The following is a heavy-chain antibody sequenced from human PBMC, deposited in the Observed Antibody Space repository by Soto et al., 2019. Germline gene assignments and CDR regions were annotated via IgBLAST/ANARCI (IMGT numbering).Heavy chain of an antibody. CDR1: GGSFSGYY. CDR2: INHSGST. J-gene: IGHJ4*02. V-gene: IGHV4-34*01. CDR3: ARMYYYDSGDQSGDY. D-gene: IGHD3-22*01. Sequence: SETLSLTCAVYGGSFSGYYWSWIRQPPGKGLEWIGEINHSGSTNYNPSLKSRVTISVDTSKNQFSLKLSSVTAADTAVYYCARMYYYDSGDQSGDYWGQGTLVTVSS.